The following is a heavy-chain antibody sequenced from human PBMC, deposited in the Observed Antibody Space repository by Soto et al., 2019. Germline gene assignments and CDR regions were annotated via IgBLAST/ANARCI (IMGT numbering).Heavy chain of an antibody. CDR3: ERGSTDSSKGSRILDL. Sequence: PWWCXRLACVACGISFWIRAISLFRHAPGEGLELVSTITDSCGDSKYADSVGGRFAIYRYNSKKTMYLQMSSLKAEDSAIYYYERGSTDSSKGSRILDLWGRGPLVTLSS. CDR1: GISFWIRA. CDR2: ITDSCGDS. V-gene: IGHV3-23*01. D-gene: IGHD3-10*01. J-gene: IGHJ4*02.